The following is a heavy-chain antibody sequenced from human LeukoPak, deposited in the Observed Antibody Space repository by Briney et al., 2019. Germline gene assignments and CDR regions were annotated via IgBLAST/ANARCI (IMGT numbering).Heavy chain of an antibody. Sequence: SETLSLTCTVSGGSISSSSYYWGWIRQPPGKGLEWIGSIYYSGSTYYNPSLKSRVTISVDTSKNQFSLKLSSVTAADTAVYYCASNDFWSGSTFDYWGQGTLVTVSS. J-gene: IGHJ4*02. CDR2: IYYSGST. CDR1: GGSISSSSYY. CDR3: ASNDFWSGSTFDY. V-gene: IGHV4-39*07. D-gene: IGHD3-3*01.